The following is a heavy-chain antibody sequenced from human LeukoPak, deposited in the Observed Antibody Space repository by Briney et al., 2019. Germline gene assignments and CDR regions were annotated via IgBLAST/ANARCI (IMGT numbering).Heavy chain of an antibody. Sequence: SETLSLTCAVYGGSFSGYYWSWIRQPLGKGLEWIGEINHSGSTNYNPSLKSRVTISVDTSKNQFSLKLSSVTAADTAVYYCARDIVVVPAASPYYFDYWGQGTLVTVSS. CDR1: GGSFSGYY. CDR3: ARDIVVVPAASPYYFDY. V-gene: IGHV4-34*01. D-gene: IGHD2-2*01. CDR2: INHSGST. J-gene: IGHJ4*02.